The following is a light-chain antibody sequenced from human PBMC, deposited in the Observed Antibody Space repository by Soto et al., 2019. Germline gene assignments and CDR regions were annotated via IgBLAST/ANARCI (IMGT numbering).Light chain of an antibody. CDR1: QSIRSY. CDR3: QQSFDTLSFT. V-gene: IGKV1-39*01. CDR2: AAS. J-gene: IGKJ4*01. Sequence: DLQMTQSPSFLSASAGDRVSITCRATQSIRSYLDWYQQKPGKAPKLLIYAASTLQSGVPSRFSGSGSGTDFTLTISSLQPEDFATYICQQSFDTLSFTFGGGTKVEMK.